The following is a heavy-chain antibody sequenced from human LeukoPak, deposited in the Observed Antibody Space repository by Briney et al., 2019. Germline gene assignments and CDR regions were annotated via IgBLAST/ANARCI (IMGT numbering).Heavy chain of an antibody. CDR2: ISGSGGST. J-gene: IGHJ6*02. CDR3: AKGLAAAASDSYGMDV. CDR1: GFTFSTYA. V-gene: IGHV3-23*01. Sequence: GGSLRLSCAASGFTFSTYAMSWVRQAPGKGLEWVSVISGSGGSTYYGDSVKGRFTISRDNSKNTLFLQMNSLRAEDTAVYYCAKGLAAAASDSYGMDVWGQGTTVTVS. D-gene: IGHD6-13*01.